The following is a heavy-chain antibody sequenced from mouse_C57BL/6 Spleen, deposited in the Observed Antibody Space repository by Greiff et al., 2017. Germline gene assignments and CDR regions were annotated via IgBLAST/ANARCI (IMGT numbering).Heavy chain of an antibody. D-gene: IGHD2-4*01. J-gene: IGHJ3*01. CDR3: APIYYDYDGFAY. CDR1: GYSFTGYY. CDR2: INPSTGGT. V-gene: IGHV1-43*01. Sequence: VQLQQSGPELVKPGASVKISCKASGYSFTGYYMHWVKQSSEKSLEWIGEINPSTGGTSYNQKFKGKATLTVDKSSSTAYMQLKSLTSEDSAAYYCAPIYYDYDGFAYWGQGTLVTVSA.